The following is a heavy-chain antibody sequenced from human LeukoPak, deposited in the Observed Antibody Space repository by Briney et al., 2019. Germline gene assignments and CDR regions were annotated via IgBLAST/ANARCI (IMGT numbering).Heavy chain of an antibody. CDR3: ARDSAGYDIVRAYEGIDY. CDR1: GYTFTSYG. V-gene: IGHV1-18*01. Sequence: ASVTVSCTASGYTFTSYGISWVRQAPGQGLEWMGWINVCNGNTKYAQELQGRVTVTTDTSTGTAYMELRSLRSDDTAVYYCARDSAGYDIVRAYEGIDYWGQGTLVTVSS. J-gene: IGHJ4*02. CDR2: INVCNGNT. D-gene: IGHD3-9*01.